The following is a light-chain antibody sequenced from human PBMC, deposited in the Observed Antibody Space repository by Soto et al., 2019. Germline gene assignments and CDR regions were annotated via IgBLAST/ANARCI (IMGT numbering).Light chain of an antibody. V-gene: IGLV2-14*01. Sequence: QSALTQPASVSGSPGQSITISCTGTSSDVGGYNYVSWYQQHPGKAPKLMIYEVSNRPPGVSNRFSGSKSGNTASLTISGLQAEDEADYYCSSYTSSSTPYVFGTGTKFTVL. CDR3: SSYTSSSTPYV. J-gene: IGLJ1*01. CDR2: EVS. CDR1: SSDVGGYNY.